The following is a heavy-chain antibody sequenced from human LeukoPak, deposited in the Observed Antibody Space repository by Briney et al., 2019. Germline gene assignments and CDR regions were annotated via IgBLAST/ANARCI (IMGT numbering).Heavy chain of an antibody. J-gene: IGHJ4*02. Sequence: GGSLRLSCAASGFSVSNNYMSWVRQAPGKGLEWVSVIYSGGSTYYADSVKGRLTISRDNSKNTLYLQMNSLRAEDTAVYYCARREGYSYGYAFDYWGQGTLVTVSS. V-gene: IGHV3-66*01. CDR3: ARREGYSYGYAFDY. CDR2: IYSGGST. CDR1: GFSVSNNY. D-gene: IGHD5-18*01.